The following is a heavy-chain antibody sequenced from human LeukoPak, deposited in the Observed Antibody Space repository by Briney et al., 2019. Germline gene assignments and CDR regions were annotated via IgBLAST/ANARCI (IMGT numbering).Heavy chain of an antibody. J-gene: IGHJ4*02. CDR2: GTHSGSR. CDR1: GGSFSGHY. CDR3: ARGRTGAAALDF. V-gene: IGHV4-34*01. Sequence: KPSETLSLTCAVYGGSFSGHYWTWIRQPPGKGLEWIGEGTHSGSRNYNPSLKSRVTIPLDTSKNQFSLKLTSVTAADTAVYYCARGRTGAAALDFWGPGTLVTVSS. D-gene: IGHD2-2*01.